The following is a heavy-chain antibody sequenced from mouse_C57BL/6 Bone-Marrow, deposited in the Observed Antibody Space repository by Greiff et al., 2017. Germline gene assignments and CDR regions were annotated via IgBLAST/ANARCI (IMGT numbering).Heavy chain of an antibody. CDR3: ARSPYYYGSSPPFAY. D-gene: IGHD1-1*01. CDR1: GYTLTSYG. V-gene: IGHV1-58*01. Sequence: VQLQQSGAELVRPGSSVKMSCKTSGYTLTSYGINWVKQRPGQGLEWIGYIYIGNGYTEYNEKFKGKATLTSDTSSSTAYMQLSSLTSEDSAIYFCARSPYYYGSSPPFAYWGQGTLVTVSA. J-gene: IGHJ3*01. CDR2: IYIGNGYT.